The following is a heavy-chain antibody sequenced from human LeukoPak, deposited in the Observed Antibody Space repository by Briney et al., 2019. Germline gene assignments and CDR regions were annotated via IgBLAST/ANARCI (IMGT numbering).Heavy chain of an antibody. J-gene: IGHJ4*02. CDR3: ATGGGYRFAY. CDR2: INTNTEKS. Sequence: ASVKVSCKASGYSITNYAILWVRQAPGQGLEWMGWINTNTEKSTYAPGFTGRYVFSLDSSVNTAYLQISSLKAEDTALYYCATGGGYRFAYWGQGTLVTVSS. V-gene: IGHV7-4-1*02. CDR1: GYSITNYA. D-gene: IGHD6-25*01.